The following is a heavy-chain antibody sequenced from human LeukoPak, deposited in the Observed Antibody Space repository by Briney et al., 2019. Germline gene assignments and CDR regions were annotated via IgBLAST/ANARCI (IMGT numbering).Heavy chain of an antibody. CDR1: GGSFSGYY. J-gene: IGHJ6*02. V-gene: IGHV4-31*11. CDR3: ARGRGRGHCSSTSCYIYYYYGMDV. Sequence: SETLSLTCAVYGGSFSGYYWSWIRQHPGKGLEWIGYIYYSGSTYYNPSLKSRVTISVDTSKNQFSLKLSSVTAADTAVYYCARGRGRGHCSSTSCYIYYYYGMDVWGQGTTVTVSS. D-gene: IGHD2-2*01. CDR2: IYYSGST.